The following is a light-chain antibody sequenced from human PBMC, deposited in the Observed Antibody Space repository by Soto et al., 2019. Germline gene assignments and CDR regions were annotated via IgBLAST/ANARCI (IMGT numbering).Light chain of an antibody. CDR3: QEYYSSPPT. J-gene: IGKJ1*01. CDR1: QSVLSSSNSRNY. CDR2: WAS. V-gene: IGKV4-1*01. Sequence: DIVMTQSPDSLAVSLGERATFNCKSSQSVLSSSNSRNYLAWYQQKPRQPPKLLIYWASTRESGVPDRFSGSGSGTDFTLTISNLQAEDVAVYYCQEYYSSPPTFGQGTKVELK.